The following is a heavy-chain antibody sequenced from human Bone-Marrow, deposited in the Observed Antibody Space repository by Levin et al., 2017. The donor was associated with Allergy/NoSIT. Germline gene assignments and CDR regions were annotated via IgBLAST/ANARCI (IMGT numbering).Heavy chain of an antibody. D-gene: IGHD5-24*01. CDR2: ISPSDTYK. Sequence: ETLSLTCVGSGFRFSGYVLNWVRQAPGKGLEWVSSISPSDTYKYYAESVKGRFSISRDNSENSVYLQIYSLRVEDTAVYYCGAQEETRTEIWGPGTLVTVSS. V-gene: IGHV3-21*01. J-gene: IGHJ4*02. CDR3: GAQEETRTEI. CDR1: GFRFSGYV.